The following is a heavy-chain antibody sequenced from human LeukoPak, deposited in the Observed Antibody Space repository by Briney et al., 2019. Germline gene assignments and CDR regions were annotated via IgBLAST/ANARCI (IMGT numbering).Heavy chain of an antibody. CDR2: IYSGGST. V-gene: IGHV3-66*01. CDR1: GFTVSSNY. D-gene: IGHD3-22*01. Sequence: GGSLRLSCAASGFTVSSNYMSWVCKAPGKGLEWVSVIYSGGSTYYADSVKGRFTISRDNSKNTLYLQMNSLRAEDTAVYYCAREVVIAFDIWGQGTMVTVSS. J-gene: IGHJ3*02. CDR3: AREVVIAFDI.